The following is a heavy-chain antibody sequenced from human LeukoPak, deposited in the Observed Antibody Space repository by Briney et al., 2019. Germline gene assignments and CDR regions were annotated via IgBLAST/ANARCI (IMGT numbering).Heavy chain of an antibody. CDR2: ISSSGSTI. Sequence: GGSLRLSCAASGFTFSDYYMSWIRQAPGKGLEWVSYISSSGSTIYYADSVKGRFTISRDNAKNSLYLQMNSLRAEDTAVYYCARAGCSSTSCYVRYYYYYYMDVWGKGTTVTVSS. D-gene: IGHD2-2*01. CDR3: ARAGCSSTSCYVRYYYYYYMDV. CDR1: GFTFSDYY. J-gene: IGHJ6*03. V-gene: IGHV3-11*04.